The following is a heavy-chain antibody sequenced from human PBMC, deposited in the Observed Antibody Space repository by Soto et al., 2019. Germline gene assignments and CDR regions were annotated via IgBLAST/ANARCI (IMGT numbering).Heavy chain of an antibody. J-gene: IGHJ5*02. CDR1: GGTFSSYA. V-gene: IGHV1-69*13. Sequence: SVKVSCKASGGTFSSYAISWVRQAPGQGLEWMGGIIPIFGTANYAQKFQGRVTITADESTSTAYMELSSLRSEDTAVYYCARQAYNWNYSNWFDPWGQGTLVTVSS. CDR2: IIPIFGTA. CDR3: ARQAYNWNYSNWFDP. D-gene: IGHD1-7*01.